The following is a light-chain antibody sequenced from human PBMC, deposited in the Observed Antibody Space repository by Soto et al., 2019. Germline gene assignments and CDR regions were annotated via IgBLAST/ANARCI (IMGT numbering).Light chain of an antibody. CDR2: EVS. Sequence: QSALTQPASVSGSPGQSITISCTGTSSDVGGYNYVSWYQQHPGKAPKPMIYEVSNRPSGVSNRFSGSKSGNTASLTISGRQAEDEADYYCTSYTRSSTRVFGGGTKLTVL. V-gene: IGLV2-14*01. J-gene: IGLJ3*02. CDR1: SSDVGGYNY. CDR3: TSYTRSSTRV.